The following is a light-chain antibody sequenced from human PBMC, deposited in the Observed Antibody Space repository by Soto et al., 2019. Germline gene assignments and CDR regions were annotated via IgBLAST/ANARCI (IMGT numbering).Light chain of an antibody. CDR3: HQYGSSPWT. CDR1: QSVSSSY. CDR2: GAS. V-gene: IGKV3-20*01. J-gene: IGKJ1*01. Sequence: EIVLTQSPGTLSLSPGERATLSCRASQSVSSSYLAWYQHKPGQAPRLLIYGASSRATGIPDRFSGSGSGTDFTLTISRLEPEDFAVNYCHQYGSSPWTFGQGTKVEIK.